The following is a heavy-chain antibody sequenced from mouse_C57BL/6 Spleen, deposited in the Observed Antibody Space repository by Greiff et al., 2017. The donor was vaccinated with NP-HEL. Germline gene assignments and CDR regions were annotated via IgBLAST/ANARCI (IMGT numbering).Heavy chain of an antibody. J-gene: IGHJ2*01. D-gene: IGHD4-1*01. CDR3: TKSGKLGYYFDY. Sequence: VQLQQSGTVLARPGASVKMSCKTSGYTFTSYWMHWVKQRPGQGLEWIGAIYPGNSDTSYNQKFKGKAKLTAVTSASTAYMELSSLTNEDSAVYYCTKSGKLGYYFDYWGQGTTLTVSS. CDR2: IYPGNSDT. CDR1: GYTFTSYW. V-gene: IGHV1-5*01.